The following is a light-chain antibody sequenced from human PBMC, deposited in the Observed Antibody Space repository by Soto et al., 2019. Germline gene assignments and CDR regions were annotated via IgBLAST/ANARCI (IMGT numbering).Light chain of an antibody. J-gene: IGKJ3*01. V-gene: IGKV3-20*01. Sequence: EIVLTQSPGTLPFSPGETATFSCRASQRVSSSYLAWYQQKPGQAPRLIISSTSTRAAGIPDRFSGSGSGTDFSLTISRLEPEDFAVYYCQQYGNSPFTFGPGTKVDIK. CDR1: QRVSSSY. CDR2: STS. CDR3: QQYGNSPFT.